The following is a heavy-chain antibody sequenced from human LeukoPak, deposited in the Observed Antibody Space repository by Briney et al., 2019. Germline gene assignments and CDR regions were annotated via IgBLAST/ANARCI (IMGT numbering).Heavy chain of an antibody. Sequence: GGSLRLSCVASGFTFSSYWIHWVRQAPGKGLVWVSRINSDGYSTDYADSVMGRFTISRDNAKNTVYLQMNSLRVEDTAVYYCVRGGVDYWGQGTLVTVSS. CDR1: GFTFSSYW. V-gene: IGHV3-74*01. D-gene: IGHD3-16*01. CDR3: VRGGVDY. J-gene: IGHJ4*02. CDR2: INSDGYST.